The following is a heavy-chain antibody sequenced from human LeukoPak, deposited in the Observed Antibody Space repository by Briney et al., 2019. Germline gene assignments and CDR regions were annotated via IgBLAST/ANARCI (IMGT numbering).Heavy chain of an antibody. CDR1: GFSLSGYA. Sequence: PGGSLRLSCAASGFSLSGYAKSCVRQGPGKGPEWVSALSGDGGTTYYADSVGGRFTISRDSGENTLYLQMNSLRVEDTAVYYCVREVHGSGTLYLDYWGQGTLVTVSS. D-gene: IGHD3-10*01. V-gene: IGHV3-23*01. CDR2: LSGDGGTT. J-gene: IGHJ4*02. CDR3: VREVHGSGTLYLDY.